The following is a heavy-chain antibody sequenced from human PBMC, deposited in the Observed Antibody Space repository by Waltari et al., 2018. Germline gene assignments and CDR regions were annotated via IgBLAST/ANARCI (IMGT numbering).Heavy chain of an antibody. CDR2: ISGSGGST. D-gene: IGHD3-10*01. Sequence: EVQLLESGGGLVQPGGSLRLSCAASGFTFSSYAMGWVRQAPGKGLEWVSAISGSGGSTYYADSVKGRFTISRDNSKNTLYLQMNSLRAEDTAVYYCAKIQRTYYYGSGRVDPWGQGTLVTVSS. CDR3: AKIQRTYYYGSGRVDP. J-gene: IGHJ5*02. CDR1: GFTFSSYA. V-gene: IGHV3-23*01.